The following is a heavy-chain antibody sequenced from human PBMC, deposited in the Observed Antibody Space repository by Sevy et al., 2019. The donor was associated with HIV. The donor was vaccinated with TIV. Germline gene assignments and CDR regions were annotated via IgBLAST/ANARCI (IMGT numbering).Heavy chain of an antibody. D-gene: IGHD5-12*01. Sequence: SETLSLTCTVSGGSITTYYWSWIRQPPGKGLEWMGYIHYSGRTNYNPSLKSRLTISVDTSKNQFSLKLTSVTAADTAVYYCAREATGAFDYWGQGTLVTVSS. CDR3: AREATGAFDY. V-gene: IGHV4-59*01. CDR1: GGSITTYY. CDR2: IHYSGRT. J-gene: IGHJ4*02.